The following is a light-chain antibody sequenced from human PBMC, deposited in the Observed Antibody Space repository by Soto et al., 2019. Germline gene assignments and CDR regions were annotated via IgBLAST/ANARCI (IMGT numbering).Light chain of an antibody. CDR2: GAS. Sequence: VLTQSPGTLSLSPGERATISCRASQSINSSYLAWYQHKPGQAPRLLFYGASSRATGIPHRFSGSASGTDFTLTICRLEPEDCGVYYCQQYGGSPPYTFGQGTRLEIK. V-gene: IGKV3-20*01. J-gene: IGKJ2*01. CDR1: QSINSSY. CDR3: QQYGGSPPYT.